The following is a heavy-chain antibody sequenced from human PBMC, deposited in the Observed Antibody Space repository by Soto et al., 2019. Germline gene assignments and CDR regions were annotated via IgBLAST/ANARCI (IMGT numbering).Heavy chain of an antibody. CDR2: IGVSGDTT. J-gene: IGHJ4*02. V-gene: IGHV3-23*01. D-gene: IGHD3-10*01. CDR1: GFTFSSYA. Sequence: EVQLLESGGGLVQPGGSLRLSCAASGFTFSSYAMSWVRQAPGKGLEWVSAIGVSGDTTYYADSVKGRFTISRDNSKKTLYPAMGSLRAEEKAVYYCAKVPRFGGLRAVYWGQGTLVTVSS. CDR3: AKVPRFGGLRAVY.